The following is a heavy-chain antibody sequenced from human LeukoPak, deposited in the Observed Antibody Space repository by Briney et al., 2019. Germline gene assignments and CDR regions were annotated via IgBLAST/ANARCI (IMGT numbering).Heavy chain of an antibody. CDR1: GYTFTSYG. CDR3: ARSEYCSSTSCSTDYWYFDL. Sequence: ASVKVSCKASGYTFTSYGISWVRQAPGQGLEWMGWISAYNGNTNYAQKFQGRVTITADESTSTAYMELSSLRSEDTAVYYCARSEYCSSTSCSTDYWYFDLWGRGTLVTVSS. J-gene: IGHJ2*01. V-gene: IGHV1-18*01. CDR2: ISAYNGNT. D-gene: IGHD2-2*01.